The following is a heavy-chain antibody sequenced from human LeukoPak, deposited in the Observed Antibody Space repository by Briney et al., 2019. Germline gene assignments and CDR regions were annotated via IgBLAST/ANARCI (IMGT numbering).Heavy chain of an antibody. CDR1: GYTFTSYD. CDR2: MNPNSGNT. D-gene: IGHD6-19*01. V-gene: IGHV1-8*01. CDR3: ARAGGQWLVHIDY. J-gene: IGHJ4*02. Sequence: ASVKVSCKASGYTFTSYDINWVRQATGQGLEWMGWMNPNSGNTGYAQKFQGRVTMTRNTSISTVHMELSSLRSEDTAVYYCARAGGQWLVHIDYWGQGTLVTVSS.